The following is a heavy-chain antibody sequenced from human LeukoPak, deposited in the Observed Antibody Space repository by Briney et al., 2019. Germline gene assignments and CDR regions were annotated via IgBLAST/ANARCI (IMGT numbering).Heavy chain of an antibody. CDR1: GGSISSYY. Sequence: SETLSLTCTVSGGSISSYYWSWIRQPAGKGLEWIGRIYTSGSTNYNPSLKSRVTMSVDTSKNQFSLKLSSVTAADTAVYYCARVGYCSSTSCWGLDYWGQGTLVTVSS. D-gene: IGHD2-2*01. J-gene: IGHJ4*02. CDR3: ARVGYCSSTSCWGLDY. V-gene: IGHV4-4*07. CDR2: IYTSGST.